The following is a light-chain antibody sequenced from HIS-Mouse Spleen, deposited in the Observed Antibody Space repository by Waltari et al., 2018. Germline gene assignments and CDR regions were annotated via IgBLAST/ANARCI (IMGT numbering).Light chain of an antibody. CDR1: SRDVGSYTL. J-gene: IGLJ2*01. V-gene: IGLV2-23*01. CDR2: EGS. CDR3: CSYAGSSTVV. Sequence: QSALTQPASVSGSPGQSITISCPGTSRDVGSYTLFSWYQQHPGKAPKLMIYEGSKRPSGVSNRFSGSKSGNTASLTISGLQAEDEADYYCCSYAGSSTVVFGGGTKLTVL.